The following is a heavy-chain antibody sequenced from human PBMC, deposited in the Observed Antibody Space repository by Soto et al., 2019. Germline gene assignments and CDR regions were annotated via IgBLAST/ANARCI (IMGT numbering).Heavy chain of an antibody. V-gene: IGHV3-21*01. J-gene: IGHJ4*02. D-gene: IGHD5-12*01. CDR1: GFTFSSYS. CDR3: ARVSDGYHFSRLAY. Sequence: LGGSLRLSCAASGFTFSSYSMNWVRQAPGKGLEWVSSISSSSSYIYYADSVKGRLTISRDNAKNSLYLQMNSLRAEDTAVYYCARVSDGYHFSRLAYWGQGTLVTVSS. CDR2: ISSSSSYI.